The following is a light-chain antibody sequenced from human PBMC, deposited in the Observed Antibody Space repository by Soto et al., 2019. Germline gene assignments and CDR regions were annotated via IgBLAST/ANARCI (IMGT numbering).Light chain of an antibody. CDR1: QGISSY. Sequence: AIRMTQSPSSFSASTGDRVTITCRASQGISSYLAWYQQKPGKAPKLLIYAASTLQSGVPPRFSGSGSGTDFTLTISSLQPEDYAAYFCQQPYSAPPTFGQGTKVDIK. V-gene: IGKV1-8*01. J-gene: IGKJ1*01. CDR3: QQPYSAPPT. CDR2: AAS.